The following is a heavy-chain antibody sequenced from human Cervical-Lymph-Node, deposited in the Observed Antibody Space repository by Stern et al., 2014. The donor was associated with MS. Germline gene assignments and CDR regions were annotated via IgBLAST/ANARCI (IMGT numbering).Heavy chain of an antibody. CDR3: VKSGITEVRGVRLGDY. V-gene: IGHV3-30*18. Sequence: QVQLVESGGGVVQPGGSLRLTCTVYGLTFSSYGMHWVRQAPGKGLEWVSVISYDGSDKYYAESVKGRFTISRDNSKNTLYLEMRSLRPEDTAVYYCVKSGITEVRGVRLGDYWGPGTLVTVSS. CDR2: ISYDGSDK. J-gene: IGHJ4*02. D-gene: IGHD3-10*01. CDR1: GLTFSSYG.